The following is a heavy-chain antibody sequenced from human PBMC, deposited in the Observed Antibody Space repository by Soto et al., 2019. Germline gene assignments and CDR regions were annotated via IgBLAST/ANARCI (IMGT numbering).Heavy chain of an antibody. J-gene: IGHJ6*02. Sequence: QVQLQESGPGLVKPSQTLSLTCTVSGGSISSGGYYWSWIRQHPGKGLEWIGYIYYSGSTYYNPSLKSRVTISVDTSKYQFSLKLSSVAAADAAVYYCARASLRTGYSGSWYGPYYYGMDVWGQGTTVTVSS. CDR2: IYYSGST. V-gene: IGHV4-31*03. CDR3: ARASLRTGYSGSWYGPYYYGMDV. D-gene: IGHD6-13*01. CDR1: GGSISSGGYY.